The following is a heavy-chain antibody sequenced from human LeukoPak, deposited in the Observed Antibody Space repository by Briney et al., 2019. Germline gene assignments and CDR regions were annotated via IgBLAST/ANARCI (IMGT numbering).Heavy chain of an antibody. V-gene: IGHV1-69*05. D-gene: IGHD3-9*01. CDR1: GGTFSSYA. Sequence: SVKVSCKASGGTFSSYAISWVRQAPGQGLEWMGGIIPIFGTANYAQKFQGRVTITTDESTSTAYMELSSPRSEDTAVYYCARGNYDILTGYYYYYYYYMDVWGKGTTVTVSS. J-gene: IGHJ6*03. CDR3: ARGNYDILTGYYYYYYYYMDV. CDR2: IIPIFGTA.